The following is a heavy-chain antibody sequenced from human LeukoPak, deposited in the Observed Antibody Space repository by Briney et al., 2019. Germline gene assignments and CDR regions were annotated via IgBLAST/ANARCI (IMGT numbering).Heavy chain of an antibody. D-gene: IGHD3-10*01. CDR1: GGSISSGGYY. Sequence: SETLSLTCTVSGGSISSGGYYWSWIRQHPGKGLEWIGYIYYSGSTYYNPSLKSRVTISVDTYKNQFSLKLSSVTAADTAVYYCARERGGSGSDNWGQGTLVTVSS. V-gene: IGHV4-31*03. CDR2: IYYSGST. CDR3: ARERGGSGSDN. J-gene: IGHJ4*02.